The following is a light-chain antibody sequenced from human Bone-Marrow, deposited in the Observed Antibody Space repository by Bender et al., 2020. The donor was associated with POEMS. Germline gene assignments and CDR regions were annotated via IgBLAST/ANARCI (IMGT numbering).Light chain of an antibody. J-gene: IGLJ3*02. CDR3: SSYAGRNTLV. V-gene: IGLV1-44*01. Sequence: QSVLTQPPSASGTPGQRVTISCSGGSSNIGAHAVNWYQHLPGTAPKLLIYSSHRRPSEVPDRFSGSRSGTSASLAISGLQSEDEADYYCSSYAGRNTLVFGGGTKLTVL. CDR2: SSH. CDR1: SSNIGAHA.